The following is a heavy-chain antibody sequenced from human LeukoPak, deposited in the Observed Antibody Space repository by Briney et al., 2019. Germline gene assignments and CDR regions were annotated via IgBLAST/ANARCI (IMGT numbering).Heavy chain of an antibody. CDR3: AREIGAWEQESYFDY. Sequence: SVKVSCKASGGTFSSYAISWVRQAPGQGLEWMGRIIPIFGTANYAQKFQGRVTITTDESTSTAYMELSSLRSEDTAVYYCAREIGAWEQESYFDYWGQGTLVTVSS. V-gene: IGHV1-69*05. J-gene: IGHJ4*02. CDR1: GGTFSSYA. D-gene: IGHD1-26*01. CDR2: IIPIFGTA.